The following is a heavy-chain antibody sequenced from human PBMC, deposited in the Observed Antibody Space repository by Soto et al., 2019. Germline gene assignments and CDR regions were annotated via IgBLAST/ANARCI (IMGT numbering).Heavy chain of an antibody. CDR1: GGSFSGYY. CDR2: INHSGST. J-gene: IGHJ6*02. CDR3: ARDHRPVSSGWYSYYYYGMDV. D-gene: IGHD6-19*01. V-gene: IGHV4-34*01. Sequence: SETLSLTCAVYGGSFSGYYWTWIRQPPGTGLEWIGEINHSGSTNYNPSLKSRVTISVDTSKNQFSLKLSSVTAADTAVYYCARDHRPVSSGWYSYYYYGMDVWGQGTTVTVSS.